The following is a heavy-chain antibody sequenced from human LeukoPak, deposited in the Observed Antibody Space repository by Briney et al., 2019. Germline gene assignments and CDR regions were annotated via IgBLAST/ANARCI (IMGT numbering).Heavy chain of an antibody. CDR1: GYTFTSYY. CDR3: ARDLSRMDIAAAGAYFDY. D-gene: IGHD6-13*01. V-gene: IGHV1-46*01. Sequence: ASVKVSCKASGYTFTSYYMHWVRQAPGQGLEWMGIINPSGGSTSYAQKFQGRVTMTRDMSTSTVYMELSSLRSEDTAVYYCARDLSRMDIAAAGAYFDYWGQGILVTVSS. CDR2: INPSGGST. J-gene: IGHJ4*02.